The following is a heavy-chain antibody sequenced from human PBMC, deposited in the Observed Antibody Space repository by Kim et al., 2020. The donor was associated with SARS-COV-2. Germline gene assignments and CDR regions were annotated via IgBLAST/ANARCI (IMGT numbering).Heavy chain of an antibody. Sequence: SETLSLTCAVYGGSFSGYYWSWIRQPPGKGLEWIGEINHSGSTNYNPSLKSRVTISVDTSKNQFSLKLSSVTAADTAVYYCARGIVVVTAIWPPYYYYYG. CDR3: ARGIVVVTAIWPPYYYYYG. CDR1: GGSFSGYY. CDR2: INHSGST. V-gene: IGHV4-34*01. D-gene: IGHD2-21*02. J-gene: IGHJ6*01.